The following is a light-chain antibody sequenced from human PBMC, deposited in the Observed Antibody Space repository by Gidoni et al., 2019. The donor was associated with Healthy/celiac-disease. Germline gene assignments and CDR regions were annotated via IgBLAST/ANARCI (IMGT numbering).Light chain of an antibody. CDR3: AAWDDSLSVVV. V-gene: IGLV1-47*02. CDR2: SNN. CDR1: SSNIGSNY. J-gene: IGLJ2*01. Sequence: QSVLTQPPSASGTTGQRVTISCSGSSSNIGSNYVYWYQQLPGTAPKLLIYSNNQRPSGVPDRFSGSKSGTSASLAISGLRSEDEADYYCAAWDDSLSVVVFGGGTKLTVL.